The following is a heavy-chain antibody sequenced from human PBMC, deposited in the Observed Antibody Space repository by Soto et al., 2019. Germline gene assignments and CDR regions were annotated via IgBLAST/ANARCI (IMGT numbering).Heavy chain of an antibody. V-gene: IGHV1-8*01. J-gene: IGHJ4*02. D-gene: IGHD3-9*01. Sequence: QVQLVQSGAEVKKPGASVKVSCKASGYTFTSYDINWVRQATGQGLEWMGWMNPNSGNTGYAQKFQGRVTMTRNTSIITAYMELSSLRSEATAVYYCASSNILTGYYPFDYWGQGTLVTVSS. CDR2: MNPNSGNT. CDR1: GYTFTSYD. CDR3: ASSNILTGYYPFDY.